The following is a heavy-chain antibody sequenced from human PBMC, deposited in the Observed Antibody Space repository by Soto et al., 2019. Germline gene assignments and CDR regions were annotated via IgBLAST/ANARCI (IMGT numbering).Heavy chain of an antibody. D-gene: IGHD3-16*01. V-gene: IGHV3-23*01. CDR3: AKGRGVSGSLPPVLTF. CDR2: ISGGGDTT. J-gene: IGHJ4*02. CDR1: GFTFNNYA. Sequence: EVQLLESGGGLVQPGGSLRLSCAASGFTFNNYAMTWVRQAPGKGLEWVSAISGGGDTTSYADSVKGRFTVSRDGSKKPLNLKMGGRRAEDRALYSVAKGRGVSGSLPPVLTFGGQGPLVTAS.